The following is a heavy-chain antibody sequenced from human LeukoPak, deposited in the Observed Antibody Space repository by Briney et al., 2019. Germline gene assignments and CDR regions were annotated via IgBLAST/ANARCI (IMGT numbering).Heavy chain of an antibody. D-gene: IGHD7-27*01. Sequence: GGSLRLSCAASGFAFSIYGMSWVRQAPGKGLEWVSAIRGSGDNTYYAYSVKGRFTISRDNSKNTLYLQMNSLRAEDTAVYYCVKDHEAELGDYWGQGTLVIVSS. V-gene: IGHV3-23*01. CDR3: VKDHEAELGDY. CDR1: GFAFSIYG. J-gene: IGHJ4*02. CDR2: IRGSGDNT.